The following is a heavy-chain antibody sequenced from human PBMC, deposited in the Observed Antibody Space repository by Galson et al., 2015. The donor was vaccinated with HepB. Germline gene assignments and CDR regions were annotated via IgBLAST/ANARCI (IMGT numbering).Heavy chain of an antibody. J-gene: IGHJ4*02. V-gene: IGHV3-30*04. D-gene: IGHD3-22*01. CDR1: GFTFSSYA. CDR3: ARDRYDSSGYRYFDY. Sequence: SLRLSCAASGFTFSSYAMHWVRQAPGKGLEWVAVISYDGSNKYYADSVKGRFTISRDNSKNTLYLQMNSLRAEDTAVYYCARDRYDSSGYRYFDYWGQGTLVTVSS. CDR2: ISYDGSNK.